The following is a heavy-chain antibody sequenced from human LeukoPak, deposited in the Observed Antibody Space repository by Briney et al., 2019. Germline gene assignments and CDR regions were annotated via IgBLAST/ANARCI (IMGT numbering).Heavy chain of an antibody. Sequence: ASVKVSCKASGYTFTGYYMHWVRQAPGQGLEWMGRINPNSGGTNYAQKFQGRVTMTRDTSISTAYMELSRLRSDDTAVYYCARDSYYDFWSGYYIVSGPDSWGQGTLVTVSS. CDR2: INPNSGGT. V-gene: IGHV1-2*06. D-gene: IGHD3-3*01. J-gene: IGHJ4*02. CDR1: GYTFTGYY. CDR3: ARDSYYDFWSGYYIVSGPDS.